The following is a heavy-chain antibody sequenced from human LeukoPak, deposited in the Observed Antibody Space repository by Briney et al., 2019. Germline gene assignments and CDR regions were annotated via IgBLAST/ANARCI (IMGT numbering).Heavy chain of an antibody. CDR2: INHSGST. V-gene: IGHV4-34*01. J-gene: IGHJ4*02. D-gene: IGHD6-19*01. CDR3: ARQAGSHDY. Sequence: PSETLSLTCTVSGGSISSYYWSWIRQPPGKGLEWIGEINHSGSTNYNPSLKSRVTISVDTSKNQFSLKLSSVTAADTAVYYCARQAGSHDYWGQGTLVTVSS. CDR1: GGSISSYY.